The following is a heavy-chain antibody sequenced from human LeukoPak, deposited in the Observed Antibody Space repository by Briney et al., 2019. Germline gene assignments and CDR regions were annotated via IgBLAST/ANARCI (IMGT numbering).Heavy chain of an antibody. CDR1: GGSFSGYY. V-gene: IGHV4-34*01. CDR3: ARGRYSSSWYERPVFDY. J-gene: IGHJ4*02. CDR2: INHSGST. Sequence: PSETLSLTCAVYGGSFSGYYWSWIRQPPGKGLEWIGEINHSGSTNYNPSLKSRVTISVDTSKNQFSLKLSPVPAADTAVYYCARGRYSSSWYERPVFDYWGQGTLVTVSS. D-gene: IGHD6-13*01.